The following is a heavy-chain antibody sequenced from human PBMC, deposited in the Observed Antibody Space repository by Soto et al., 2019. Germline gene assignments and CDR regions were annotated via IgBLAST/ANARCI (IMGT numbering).Heavy chain of an antibody. J-gene: IGHJ6*02. Sequence: GASVKVSCKASGGTFSSYAISWVRQAPGQGLEWMGGIIPIFGTANYAQKFQGRVTITADESTSTAYMELSSLRSEDTAVYYCARDSIAAAGSPVPYHYGMDVWGQGTTVTVSS. CDR1: GGTFSSYA. V-gene: IGHV1-69*13. CDR2: IIPIFGTA. CDR3: ARDSIAAAGSPVPYHYGMDV. D-gene: IGHD6-13*01.